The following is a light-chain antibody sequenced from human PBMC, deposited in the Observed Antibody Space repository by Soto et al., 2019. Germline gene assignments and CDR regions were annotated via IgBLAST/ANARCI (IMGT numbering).Light chain of an antibody. CDR2: DAS. Sequence: EIVLTQSPGTLSLSPGERGTLSCRASQSVSSNFLAWYQQKPGQAPRLLIFDASTRATGIPDRFTGRRSGTDFTLTISRLEPEDFAVYYCQFYGDPPKTFGQGTKVEIK. V-gene: IGKV3-20*01. J-gene: IGKJ1*01. CDR1: QSVSSNF. CDR3: QFYGDPPKT.